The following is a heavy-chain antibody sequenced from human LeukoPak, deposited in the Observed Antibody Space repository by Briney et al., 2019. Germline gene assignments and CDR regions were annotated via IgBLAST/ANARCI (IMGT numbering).Heavy chain of an antibody. CDR1: GYTFTDYS. Sequence: ASVKVSCKASGYTFTDYSLHWVRQAPGQGLEWMGWINPNSGGTNYAQKFQGRVTMTRDTSISTAYMELSRLRSDDTAVYYCARDFSNWNVAYWGQGTLVTVSS. CDR2: INPNSGGT. V-gene: IGHV1-2*02. J-gene: IGHJ4*02. CDR3: ARDFSNWNVAY. D-gene: IGHD1-1*01.